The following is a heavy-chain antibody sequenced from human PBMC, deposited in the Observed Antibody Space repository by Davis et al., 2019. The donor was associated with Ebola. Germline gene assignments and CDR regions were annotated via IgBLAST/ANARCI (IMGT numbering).Heavy chain of an antibody. CDR2: IYPGDSDT. CDR1: GYSFTSYW. V-gene: IGHV5-51*01. J-gene: IGHJ6*02. CDR3: TTYSYGYSYYYGMDV. D-gene: IGHD5-18*01. Sequence: GEALKISWKGSGYSFTSYWIGLVRQMPGRGLEWMGIIYPGDSDTRYSPSFQGQVTISADKSISTAYLQWSSLKASDTAMYYCTTYSYGYSYYYGMDVWGQGTTVTVSS.